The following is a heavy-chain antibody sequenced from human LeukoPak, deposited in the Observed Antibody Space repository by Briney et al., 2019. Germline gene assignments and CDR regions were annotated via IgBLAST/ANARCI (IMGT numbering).Heavy chain of an antibody. CDR3: ARGFCSGGTCYFLIAFDY. J-gene: IGHJ4*02. CDR1: GFTFRNYE. CDR2: TTSTGFTK. Sequence: GGSLRLSCAASGFTFRNYEMNWVHQAPGKGLEWISYTTSTGFTKYYADSVRGRFTISRDNAKNSLYLQMNSLRAEDTAVYYCARGFCSGGTCYFLIAFDYWGQGTLVTVPS. V-gene: IGHV3-48*03. D-gene: IGHD2-15*01.